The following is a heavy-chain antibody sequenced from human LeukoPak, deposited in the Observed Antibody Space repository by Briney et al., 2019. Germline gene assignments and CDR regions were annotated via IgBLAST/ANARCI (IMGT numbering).Heavy chain of an antibody. CDR3: ARETEMAAYDY. Sequence: GGSLRLSCAASGYTFSSHGLTWVRQAPGKGLEWVSTINGAGDNTYYAETVKGRFTISRDNAKNSLYLQMNSLRPEDTAFYYCARETEMAAYDYWGQGTLVTVSS. J-gene: IGHJ4*02. CDR2: INGAGDNT. D-gene: IGHD5-24*01. CDR1: GYTFSSHG. V-gene: IGHV3-23*01.